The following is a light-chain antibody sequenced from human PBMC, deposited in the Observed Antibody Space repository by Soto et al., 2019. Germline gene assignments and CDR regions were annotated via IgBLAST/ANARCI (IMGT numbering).Light chain of an antibody. CDR1: QGISTY. Sequence: DIQMTQSPSSLSASVGDRVTITCRASQGISTYLNWYQQKPGKAPKLLIYAASSLQSGVPSRFSASGSETDFTLTISSLQPEAFETYSCHQSYSTTWTLGQGTKVDIK. CDR3: HQSYSTTWT. J-gene: IGKJ1*01. CDR2: AAS. V-gene: IGKV1-39*01.